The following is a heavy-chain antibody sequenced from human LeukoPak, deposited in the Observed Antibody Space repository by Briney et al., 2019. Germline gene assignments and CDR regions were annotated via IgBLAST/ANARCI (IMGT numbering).Heavy chain of an antibody. CDR3: ARPLGYCSSTSCYPYAFDI. V-gene: IGHV4-39*01. D-gene: IGHD2-2*01. Sequence: SETLSLTCTVSGGSFNSSSYFWGWIRQPPGKGLEWIGSIYYSGRTYYNPSLKSRVTIFADTSKNQFSLKLSSVTAADTAVYYCARPLGYCSSTSCYPYAFDIWGQGTMVTVSS. J-gene: IGHJ3*02. CDR2: IYYSGRT. CDR1: GGSFNSSSYF.